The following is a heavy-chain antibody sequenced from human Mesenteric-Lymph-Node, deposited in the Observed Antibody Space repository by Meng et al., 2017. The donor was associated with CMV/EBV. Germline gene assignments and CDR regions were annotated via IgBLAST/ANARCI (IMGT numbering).Heavy chain of an antibody. Sequence: GESLKISCKGSGYSFTSYCIGWVRQMPGKGLEWMWIIYPGDSDTRYSPSYQGQVTISADKSISTAYLQCSSLKASDTAMYYCARRGRWLHDFDYWGQGTLVTVSS. CDR2: IYPGDSDT. V-gene: IGHV5-51*01. CDR1: GYSFTSYC. CDR3: ARRGRWLHDFDY. D-gene: IGHD5-24*01. J-gene: IGHJ4*02.